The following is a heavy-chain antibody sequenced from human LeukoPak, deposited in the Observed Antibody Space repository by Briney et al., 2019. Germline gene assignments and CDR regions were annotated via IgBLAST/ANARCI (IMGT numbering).Heavy chain of an antibody. V-gene: IGHV1-46*01. Sequence: GASVKVSCKASGYTFTGYYMHWVRQAPGQGLEWMGIINPSGGRISYAQKFQGRVTMTRDTSTSTVYMELSSLRSEDTAVYYCARSPGNYYDSSGNFDYWGQGTLVTVSS. D-gene: IGHD3-22*01. CDR3: ARSPGNYYDSSGNFDY. CDR1: GYTFTGYY. J-gene: IGHJ4*02. CDR2: INPSGGRI.